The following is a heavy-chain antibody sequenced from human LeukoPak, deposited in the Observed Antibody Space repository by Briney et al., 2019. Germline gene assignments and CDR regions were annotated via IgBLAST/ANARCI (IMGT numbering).Heavy chain of an antibody. CDR2: INQDGSKK. CDR3: ARMTTADY. CDR1: GFTCSGYW. V-gene: IGHV3-7*01. Sequence: PGGSLRLSCAASGFTCSGYWMSWVRQAPGKGLEWVANINQDGSKKYYVDSVKGRFTISRDNAKNSLYLQMNSLRAEDTAVYYCARMTTADYWGQGTLVTVSS. J-gene: IGHJ4*02. D-gene: IGHD4-17*01.